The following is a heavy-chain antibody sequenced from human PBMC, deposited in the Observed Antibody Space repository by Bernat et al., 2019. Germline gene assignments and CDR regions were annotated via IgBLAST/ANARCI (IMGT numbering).Heavy chain of an antibody. CDR2: ISGSGGST. J-gene: IGHJ6*02. D-gene: IGHD3-10*01. Sequence: EVQLVESGGGLVQPGGSLRLSCAASGFTFSSYAMSWVRQAPGKGLEWVSAISGSGGSTYYADSVKGRFTISRDNSKNTLYLQMNSLRADDTAVYYCAKVWFGSYYYYYGMDVWGQGTTVTVSS. CDR1: GFTFSSYA. V-gene: IGHV3-23*04. CDR3: AKVWFGSYYYYYGMDV.